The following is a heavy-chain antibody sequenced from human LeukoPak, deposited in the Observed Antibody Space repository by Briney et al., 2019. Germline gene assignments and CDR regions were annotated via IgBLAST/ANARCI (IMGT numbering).Heavy chain of an antibody. J-gene: IGHJ4*02. V-gene: IGHV3-21*01. D-gene: IGHD3-9*01. CDR2: ISSSSSYI. CDR1: GFTFSSYS. CDR3: AGTYYDILTGHFDY. Sequence: PGGSLRLSCAASGFTFSSYSMNWVRQAPGKGLEWVSSISSSSSYIYYADSVKGRFTISRDNAKNSLYPQMNSLRAEDTAVYYCAGTYYDILTGHFDYWGQGTLVTVSS.